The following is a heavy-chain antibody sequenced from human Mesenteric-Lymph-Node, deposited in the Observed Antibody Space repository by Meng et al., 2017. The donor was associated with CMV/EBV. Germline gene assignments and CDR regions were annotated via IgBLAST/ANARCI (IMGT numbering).Heavy chain of an antibody. CDR1: GGSISSSSYY. V-gene: IGHV4-39*01. J-gene: IGHJ4*02. CDR3: ARHSALLVTNFDY. Sequence: QLQLQESGPGLVKPSEPLSLTCTVSGGSISSSSYYWGWIRQPPGKGLEWIGYIYYSGSTYYYNPSLKTRVTISVDTSKNQFSLKLSSVTAADTAVYYRARHSALLVTNFDYWGQGTLVTVSS. D-gene: IGHD5-18*01. CDR2: IYYSGSTY.